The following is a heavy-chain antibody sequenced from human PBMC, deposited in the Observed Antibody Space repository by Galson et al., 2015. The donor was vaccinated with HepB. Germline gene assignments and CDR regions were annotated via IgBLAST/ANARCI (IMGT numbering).Heavy chain of an antibody. J-gene: IGHJ4*02. CDR3: AKDSSIAVAGQFDY. CDR1: GFTFSSYG. Sequence: SLRLSCAASGFTFSSYGMHWVRQAPGKGLEWVAVIWYDGSNKYYADSVKGRFTISRDNSKNTLYLQMNSLRAEDTAVYYCAKDSSIAVAGQFDYWGQGTLVTVSS. D-gene: IGHD6-19*01. V-gene: IGHV3-33*06. CDR2: IWYDGSNK.